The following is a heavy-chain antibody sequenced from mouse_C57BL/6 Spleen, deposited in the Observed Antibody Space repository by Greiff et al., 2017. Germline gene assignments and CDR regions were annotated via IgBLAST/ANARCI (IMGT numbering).Heavy chain of an antibody. CDR3: ASGGNYVGD. Sequence: QVQLQQPGAELVMPGASVKLSCKASGYTFTSYWMHWVKQRPGQGLEWIGEIDPSDSYTNYNQKFKGKSTLTVDKSSSTAYMQLSSLTSEDSAVYYCASGGNYVGDWGQGTTLTVSS. J-gene: IGHJ2*01. V-gene: IGHV1-69*01. D-gene: IGHD2-1*01. CDR2: IDPSDSYT. CDR1: GYTFTSYW.